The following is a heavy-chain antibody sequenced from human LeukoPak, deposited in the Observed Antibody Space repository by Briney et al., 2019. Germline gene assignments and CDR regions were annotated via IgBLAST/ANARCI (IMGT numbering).Heavy chain of an antibody. CDR1: GGSFSGYY. Sequence: DPSETLSLTCAVYGGSFSGYYWSWIRQPPGKGLEWIGEINHSGSTNYNPSLKSRVTISVDTSKNQFSLKLSSVTAADTAVYYCASRCGGNTDSCWFDPCGQGTLVTVSS. J-gene: IGHJ5*02. V-gene: IGHV4-34*01. CDR2: INHSGST. CDR3: ASRCGGNTDSCWFDP. D-gene: IGHD4-23*01.